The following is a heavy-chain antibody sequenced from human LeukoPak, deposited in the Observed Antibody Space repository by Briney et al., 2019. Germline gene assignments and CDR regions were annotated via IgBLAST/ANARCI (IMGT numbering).Heavy chain of an antibody. CDR3: AKSPTSSGSYYSPLYFDY. CDR2: ISGNGAAT. J-gene: IGHJ4*02. V-gene: IGHV3-23*01. CDR1: GFIFSNYA. D-gene: IGHD3-10*01. Sequence: XGSLRLSCAASGFIFSNYAMNWVRQTPGKGLEWVSGISGNGAATYYADSAKGRFTISRDNSKNTLYLQMNSLRAEDTAVYYCAKSPTSSGSYYSPLYFDYWGQGTLVTVSS.